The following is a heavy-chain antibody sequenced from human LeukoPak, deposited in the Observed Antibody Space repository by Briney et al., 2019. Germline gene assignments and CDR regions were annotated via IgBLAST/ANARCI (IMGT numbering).Heavy chain of an antibody. V-gene: IGHV1-18*01. D-gene: IGHD3-22*01. CDR1: GYTFTRYD. CDR3: ARGMLDNSGHYYYFYYALDV. Sequence: GASVKVSCKASGYTFTRYDINWVRQAPGQGLEWMGWISAYNGKTNYAKKFQGRVTMTTDTSTSTAYMELRSLKSEDTAVYFCARGMLDNSGHYYYFYYALDVWGQGTTVTVSS. J-gene: IGHJ6*02. CDR2: ISAYNGKT.